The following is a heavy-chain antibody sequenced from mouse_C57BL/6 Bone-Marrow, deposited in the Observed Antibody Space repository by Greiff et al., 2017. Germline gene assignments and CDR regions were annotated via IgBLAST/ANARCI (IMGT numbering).Heavy chain of an antibody. CDR3: GRKDY. CDR2: ISNGGGST. V-gene: IGHV5-12*01. J-gene: IGHJ4*01. CDR1: GFTFSDYY. Sequence: EVQGVESGGGLVQPGGSLKLSCAASGFTFSDYYMYWVRQTPEKRLEWVAYISNGGGSTYYPDTVKGRFPISRDNAKNTLYLQMSRLKSEDTAMYYCGRKDYWGQGTSVTVSS.